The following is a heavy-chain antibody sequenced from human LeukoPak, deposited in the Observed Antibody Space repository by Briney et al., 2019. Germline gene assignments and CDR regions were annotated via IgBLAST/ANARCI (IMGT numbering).Heavy chain of an antibody. V-gene: IGHV3-49*03. CDR1: GFTFGDYA. CDR2: IRSKAYGGTT. J-gene: IGHJ4*02. Sequence: GGSLRLSCTASGFTFGDYAMSWLRQAPGKGLEWVGFIRSKAYGGTTEYAASVKGRFTISRDDSKSIAYLQMNSLKTEDTAVYYCTRDGGLWFGELLWDYWGQGTLVTVSS. D-gene: IGHD3-10*01. CDR3: TRDGGLWFGELLWDY.